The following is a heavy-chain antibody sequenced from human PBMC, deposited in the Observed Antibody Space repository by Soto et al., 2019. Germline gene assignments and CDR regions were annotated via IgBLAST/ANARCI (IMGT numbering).Heavy chain of an antibody. CDR2: AHYGGSV. CDR3: ARTHYDFWSGPYYYYMDV. CDR1: GVSVSSGSFH. V-gene: IGHV4-61*01. Sequence: PSETLSLTCIVSGVSVSSGSFHCNWIRQSPGKGLEWIGYAHYGGSVNYDPSLKSRLTISVDTSKNQFFLKLTSVTAADTAVYYCARTHYDFWSGPYYYYMDVWGKGTTVTVSS. D-gene: IGHD3-3*01. J-gene: IGHJ6*03.